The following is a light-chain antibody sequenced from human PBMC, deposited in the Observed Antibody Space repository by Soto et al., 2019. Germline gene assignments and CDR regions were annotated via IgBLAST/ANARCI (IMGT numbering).Light chain of an antibody. CDR2: GAS. CDR3: QQYNNWPIT. CDR1: QSVSSN. Sequence: EIVMTQSPATLSVSPGERATLSCRASQSVSSNLAWHQQTPDQAPSLLNYGASTRATGIPARFSGSGSGTEFTLTISSLQAEDFAVYYCQQYNNWPITFGQGTRLEIK. V-gene: IGKV3-15*01. J-gene: IGKJ5*01.